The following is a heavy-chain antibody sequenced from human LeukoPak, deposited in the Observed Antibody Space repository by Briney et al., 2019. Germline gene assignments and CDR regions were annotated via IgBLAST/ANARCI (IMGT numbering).Heavy chain of an antibody. V-gene: IGHV3-48*03. D-gene: IGHD6-19*01. Sequence: GGSLSLSCAASGFTFSRYEMNWLRDAPGEGVVWVSYFCSSGSTIYCADSVKGRFTISRDNAKNTLYLQMNSLRAEDTTVYYCARDLEDSGGWYGYFDYWGRGTLVTVSS. J-gene: IGHJ4*02. CDR1: GFTFSRYE. CDR2: FCSSGSTI. CDR3: ARDLEDSGGWYGYFDY.